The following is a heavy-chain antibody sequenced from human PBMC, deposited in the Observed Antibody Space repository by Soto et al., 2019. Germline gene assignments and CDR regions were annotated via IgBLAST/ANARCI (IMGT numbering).Heavy chain of an antibody. D-gene: IGHD2-8*01. CDR1: GYTFSRYG. Sequence: QGQLVQSGPEVKKPGASVKVSCKASGYTFSRYGISWVRQAPGQGLEGMGWISGYNGDTIYAQKVQGRVTMTIDTSTYTAYMELRSLTSDDTAIYYCAKNGQPPYYYYGMDVWGQGTTVTVSS. J-gene: IGHJ6*02. CDR2: ISGYNGDT. V-gene: IGHV1-18*01. CDR3: AKNGQPPYYYYGMDV.